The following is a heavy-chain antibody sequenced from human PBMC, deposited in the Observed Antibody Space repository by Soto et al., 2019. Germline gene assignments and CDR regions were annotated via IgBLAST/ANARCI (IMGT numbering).Heavy chain of an antibody. CDR3: AYSSSWLIAVAGLDY. Sequence: QVQLQQWGAGLLKPSETLSLTCAVYGGSFSGYYWSWIRQPPGKGLEWIGEINHSGSTNYNPSLKRRVTISVDTSKNQFSLKLSSVTAADTAVYYCAYSSSWLIAVAGLDYWGQGTLVTVSS. D-gene: IGHD6-19*01. J-gene: IGHJ4*02. CDR2: INHSGST. V-gene: IGHV4-34*01. CDR1: GGSFSGYY.